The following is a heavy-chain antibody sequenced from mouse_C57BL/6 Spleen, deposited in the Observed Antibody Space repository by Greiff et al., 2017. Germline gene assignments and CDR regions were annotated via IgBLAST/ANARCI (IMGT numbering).Heavy chain of an antibody. J-gene: IGHJ2*01. Sequence: EVHLLESGGGLVKPGGSLKLSCAASGFTFSDYGMHWVRQAPEKGLEWVAYISSGSSTLYYADTVKGRFTISRDNAKNTLFLQMTSLRSEDTAMYYCARGDFDYWGQGTTLTVSS. V-gene: IGHV5-17*01. CDR2: ISSGSSTL. CDR3: ARGDFDY. CDR1: GFTFSDYG.